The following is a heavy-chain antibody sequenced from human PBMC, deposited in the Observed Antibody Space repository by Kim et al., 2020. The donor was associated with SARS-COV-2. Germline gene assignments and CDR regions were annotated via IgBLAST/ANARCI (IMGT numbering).Heavy chain of an antibody. CDR2: IYYSGST. J-gene: IGHJ4*02. CDR3: GAAFGELSFDY. D-gene: IGHD3-10*01. V-gene: IGHV4-39*01. CDR1: GGSISSSSYY. Sequence: SETLSLTCTVSGGSISSSSYYWGWIRQPPGKGLEWIGSIYYSGSTYYNPSLKSRVTISVDTSKNQFSLKLSSVTAADTAVYYCGAAFGELSFDYWGQGTLVTVSS.